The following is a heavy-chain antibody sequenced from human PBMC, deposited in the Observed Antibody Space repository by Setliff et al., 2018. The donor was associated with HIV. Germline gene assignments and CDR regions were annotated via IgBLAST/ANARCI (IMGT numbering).Heavy chain of an antibody. D-gene: IGHD2-2*02. CDR3: ARDKRYRFPFDS. CDR2: ISHTGST. V-gene: IGHV4-34*01. CDR1: GGSFSAYY. J-gene: IGHJ4*02. Sequence: SETLSLTCAVYGGSFSAYYWSWIRQSPEMGLEWIAEISHTGSTKYNPSLGSRVTISLATSKNQFSLSLRSLSAADTAVNYCARDKRYRFPFDSWGQGTLVTVSS.